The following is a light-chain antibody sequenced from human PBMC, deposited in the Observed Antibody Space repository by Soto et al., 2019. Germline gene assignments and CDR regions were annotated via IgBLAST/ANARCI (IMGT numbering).Light chain of an antibody. Sequence: DSQITQSPSSLSASLGDRVTSTCRVSQSISNFLNWVQHKSGNAPKVLISAASTLQSGVPPRFSGSESGTDFTLTISRLQPEDSASYYCQQYYNSVLTFGGGTKVEIK. J-gene: IGKJ4*01. CDR2: AAS. CDR3: QQYYNSVLT. V-gene: IGKV1-39*01. CDR1: QSISNF.